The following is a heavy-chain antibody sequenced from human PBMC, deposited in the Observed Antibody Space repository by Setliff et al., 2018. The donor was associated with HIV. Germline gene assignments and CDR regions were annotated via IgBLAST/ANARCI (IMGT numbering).Heavy chain of an antibody. J-gene: IGHJ4*02. D-gene: IGHD5-12*01. CDR2: THYSGNT. V-gene: IGHV4-59*11. Sequence: KPSETLSLTCTISGGFISNHYWNWIRQPPGKGLEWIGSTHYSGNTNYSPSLKSRITISRDTSKNQFSLKLNSVTAADAAVYYCARSTPSVGYISEHWGQGTLVTVSS. CDR1: GGFISNHY. CDR3: ARSTPSVGYISEH.